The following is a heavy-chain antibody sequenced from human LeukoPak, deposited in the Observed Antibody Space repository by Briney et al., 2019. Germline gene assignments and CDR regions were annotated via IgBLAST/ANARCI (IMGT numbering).Heavy chain of an antibody. V-gene: IGHV3-53*01. CDR2: IYSGGST. J-gene: IGHJ3*02. CDR1: GFTVSSNY. CDR3: ARVTDYYDSSGYSRVGAFDI. D-gene: IGHD3-22*01. Sequence: PGGSLRLSCAASGFTVSSNYMSWVRQAPGKGLEWVSVIYSGGSTYYADSVKGRFTIPRDNSKNTLYLQMNSLRAEDTAVYYCARVTDYYDSSGYSRVGAFDIWGQGTMVTVSS.